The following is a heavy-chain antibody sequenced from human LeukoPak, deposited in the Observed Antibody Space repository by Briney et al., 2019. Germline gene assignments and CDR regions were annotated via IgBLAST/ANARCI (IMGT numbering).Heavy chain of an antibody. J-gene: IGHJ3*02. CDR2: ISSSGTTI. Sequence: GGSLRLSCAPSGFTFSDFYMSWIRQAPGKGLEWLSYISSSGTTIYYADSVKGRFTISRDNAKNSLYLQMNSLSVEDTAVYYCASRRTVTSTDFHAFDIWGQGTVVTVSS. CDR1: GFTFSDFY. V-gene: IGHV3-11*01. CDR3: ASRRTVTSTDFHAFDI. D-gene: IGHD4-17*01.